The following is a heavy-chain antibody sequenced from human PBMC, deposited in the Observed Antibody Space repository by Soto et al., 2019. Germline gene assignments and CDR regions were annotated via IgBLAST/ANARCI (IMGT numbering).Heavy chain of an antibody. CDR1: SGSISSSGYY. J-gene: IGHJ4*02. V-gene: IGHV4-39*01. D-gene: IGHD3-3*01. CDR3: ARQVGGRLLFDY. CDR2: LDYSGRT. Sequence: SETLSLTCTVSSGSISSSGYYWGWIRQPPGKGLEWIASLDYSGRTYYKPSLKSRVTISVDTSNNQFSLKLSSVTAADTAVYYCARQVGGRLLFDYWGQGTLVTVSS.